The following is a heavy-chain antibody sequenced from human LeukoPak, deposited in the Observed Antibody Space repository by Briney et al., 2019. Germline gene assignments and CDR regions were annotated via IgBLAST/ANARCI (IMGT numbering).Heavy chain of an antibody. CDR2: ISSSTRYI. CDR3: AREMDFYYYDMDA. CDR1: GFTLSSYG. J-gene: IGHJ6*02. V-gene: IGHV3-21*01. Sequence: GGSLRLSCAASGFTLSSYGMDWVRQAPGKGLEWVSSISSSTRYIYYADSVKGRFTISRDSAKNSLYLQMNSLRAEDSAVYYCAREMDFYYYDMDAWGQGTTVTVSS. D-gene: IGHD2-8*01.